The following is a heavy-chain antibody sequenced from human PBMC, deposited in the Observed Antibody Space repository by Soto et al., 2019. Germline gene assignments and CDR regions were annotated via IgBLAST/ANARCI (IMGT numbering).Heavy chain of an antibody. CDR3: ARESLGDYETGHYYSGLDV. J-gene: IGHJ6*02. CDR2: VSGDGSTK. V-gene: IGHV3-30-3*01. Sequence: QAELVESGGGVVQPGKSLRLSCAASGFTLSTYTIHWVRQAPGEGLKWVALVSGDGSTKRYADSVRGRFTLSRDNSKNTVYLQRNSLSPDDTAVYYCARESLGDYETGHYYSGLDVWGQGTTVTVSS. CDR1: GFTLSTYT. D-gene: IGHD4-17*01.